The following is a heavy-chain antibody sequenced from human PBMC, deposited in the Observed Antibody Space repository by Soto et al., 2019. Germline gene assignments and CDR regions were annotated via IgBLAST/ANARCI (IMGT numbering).Heavy chain of an antibody. CDR2: INPNSGGT. D-gene: IGHD2-21*02. CDR1: GYTFTNYY. Sequence: QAQLVQSGAEVKKPGASVKVSCKASGYTFTNYYVHWVRQAPGQGLEWMGWINPNSGGTKYAQKFQGRVNMTRDTSINTAYMDLSRLRSDDTAVYYCARQLAYCGGDCYTEPIDYWGQGTLVTVSS. V-gene: IGHV1-2*02. J-gene: IGHJ4*02. CDR3: ARQLAYCGGDCYTEPIDY.